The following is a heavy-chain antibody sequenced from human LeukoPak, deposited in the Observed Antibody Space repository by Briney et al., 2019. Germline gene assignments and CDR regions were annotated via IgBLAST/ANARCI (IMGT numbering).Heavy chain of an antibody. Sequence: GGSLRLSCAASGFTFKNYWMSWVRQAPGKGPVWVSHINADGSDTNYADSVRGRFTISRDDAKNKVWLQMNSLTVENTAVYYCVRGGYFYYYGLDVWGQGTTVTVSS. D-gene: IGHD3-22*01. CDR3: VRGGYFYYYGLDV. CDR2: INADGSDT. CDR1: GFTFKNYW. J-gene: IGHJ6*02. V-gene: IGHV3-74*01.